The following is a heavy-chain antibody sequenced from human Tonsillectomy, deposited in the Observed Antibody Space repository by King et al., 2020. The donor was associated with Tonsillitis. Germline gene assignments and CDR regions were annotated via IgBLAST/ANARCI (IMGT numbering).Heavy chain of an antibody. J-gene: IGHJ4*02. Sequence: VQLQESGPGLVKPSETLSLTCTVSGGSISNYYWSWIRQPPGKGLEWVGYXXYMGSTPYDPSLKSRVTISVDTSKNQFSLKLNSVTAADTAVYYWARHLWSSGFDDWGQGTLVTVSS. CDR1: GGSISNYY. CDR3: ARHLWSSGFDD. D-gene: IGHD6-19*01. V-gene: IGHV4-59*08. CDR2: XXYMGST.